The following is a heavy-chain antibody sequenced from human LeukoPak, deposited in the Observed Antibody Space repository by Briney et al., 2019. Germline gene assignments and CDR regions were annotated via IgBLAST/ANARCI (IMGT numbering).Heavy chain of an antibody. D-gene: IGHD3-22*01. Sequence: GESLKISCKGSGYSFTSYWIGWVRQMPGKGLEWMGIIYPGDSDTRYSPSFQGQVTISADKSISTAYLQWSSLKASDTAMYYCARLDAKAGVYYYDSSGYGAFDIWGQGTMVTVSS. CDR3: ARLDAKAGVYYYDSSGYGAFDI. V-gene: IGHV5-51*01. J-gene: IGHJ3*02. CDR1: GYSFTSYW. CDR2: IYPGDSDT.